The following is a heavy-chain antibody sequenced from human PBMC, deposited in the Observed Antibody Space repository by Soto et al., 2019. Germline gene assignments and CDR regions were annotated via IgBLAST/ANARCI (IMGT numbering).Heavy chain of an antibody. CDR3: ARPSISHYAMDV. CDR1: GGYVGSHGCY. CDR2: IYYNGIT. D-gene: IGHD3-16*01. V-gene: IGHV4-61*08. J-gene: IGHJ6*02. Sequence: PSETMSLTCTVDGGYVGSHGCYLTWIRQPPGKGLECIGYIYYNGITNYNPSLKSRATISVDMSKNQFSLKLASVTAADTAVYYCARPSISHYAMDVWGQGNTVTVSS.